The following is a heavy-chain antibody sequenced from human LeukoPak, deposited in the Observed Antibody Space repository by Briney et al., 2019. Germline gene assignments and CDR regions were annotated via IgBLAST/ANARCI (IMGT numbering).Heavy chain of an antibody. Sequence: GESLKISCKGSGYSFTSYWIGWVRQMPGKGLEWMGIIYPGDSDTRYSPSFQGQVTISADKSISTAYLQWSSLKASDTAMYYCARQGYSSGWYSSYYYYYGMDVWGQGTTVTVSS. V-gene: IGHV5-51*01. CDR1: GYSFTSYW. CDR3: ARQGYSSGWYSSYYYYYGMDV. J-gene: IGHJ6*02. CDR2: IYPGDSDT. D-gene: IGHD6-19*01.